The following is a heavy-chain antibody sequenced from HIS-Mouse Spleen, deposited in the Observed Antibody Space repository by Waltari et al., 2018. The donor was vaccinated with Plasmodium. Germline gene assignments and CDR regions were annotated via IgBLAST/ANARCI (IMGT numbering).Heavy chain of an antibody. V-gene: IGHV4-39*07. J-gene: IGHJ4*02. CDR2: INHRGST. CDR1: GGSISSSSYY. Sequence: QLQLQESGPGLVKPSETLSLTCTVSGGSISSSSYYWGWIRQPPGKGLEWIGEINHRGSTNYNTSLKSRVTISVDTSKTQFSLKLSSVTAADTAVYYCARVLEIAVAGEGGSFDHWGQGTLVTVSS. CDR3: ARVLEIAVAGEGGSFDH. D-gene: IGHD6-19*01.